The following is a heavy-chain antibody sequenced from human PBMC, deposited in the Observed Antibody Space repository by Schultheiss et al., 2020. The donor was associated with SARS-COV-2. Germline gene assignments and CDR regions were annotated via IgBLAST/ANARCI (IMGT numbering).Heavy chain of an antibody. J-gene: IGHJ6*02. CDR3: ARSTAARPHYYYYYGMDV. Sequence: SVKVSCKASGGTFSSYAISWVRQAPGQGLEWMGGIIPIFGTANYAQKFQGRVTITADESTSTAYMELSRLRSEDTAVYYCARSTAARPHYYYYYGMDVWGQGTTVTVSS. D-gene: IGHD6-6*01. V-gene: IGHV1-69*13. CDR1: GGTFSSYA. CDR2: IIPIFGTA.